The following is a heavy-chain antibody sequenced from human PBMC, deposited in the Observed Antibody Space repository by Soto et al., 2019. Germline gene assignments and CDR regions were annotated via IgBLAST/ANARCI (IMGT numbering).Heavy chain of an antibody. CDR3: ARAGTYYDLQSGFDP. D-gene: IGHD3-3*01. J-gene: IGHJ5*02. Sequence: SAGSLRLSCASSGFTFSIYALSWVRQAPGKGLECVSAISGSGGSTYYADSVKCRFTISRDNSKNTLYLQMNSLRAEDTAVYYFARAGTYYDLQSGFDPWGKGPLVTFPS. CDR1: GFTFSIYA. V-gene: IGHV3-23*01. CDR2: ISGSGGST.